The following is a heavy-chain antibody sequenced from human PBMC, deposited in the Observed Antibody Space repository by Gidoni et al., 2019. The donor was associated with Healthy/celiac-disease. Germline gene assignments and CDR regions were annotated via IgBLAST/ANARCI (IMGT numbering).Heavy chain of an antibody. Sequence: QVQLVESGGGVVQPGRSLRLSCAASGFTFSSYGMHWVRQAPGKGLEWVAVISYDGSNKYYADSVKGRFTISRDNSKNTLYLQMNSLRAEDTAVYYCAKDSTMLLEPDYWGQGTLVTVSS. CDR2: ISYDGSNK. CDR3: AKDSTMLLEPDY. J-gene: IGHJ4*02. V-gene: IGHV3-30*18. D-gene: IGHD1-1*01. CDR1: GFTFSSYG.